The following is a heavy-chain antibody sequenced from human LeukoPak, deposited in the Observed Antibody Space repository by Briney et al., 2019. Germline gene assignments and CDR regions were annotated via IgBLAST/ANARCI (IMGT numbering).Heavy chain of an antibody. CDR1: GYTLTELS. D-gene: IGHD3-9*01. J-gene: IGHJ4*02. CDR3: ATGDVLRYFDWFSN. Sequence: ASVKVSCKVSGYTLTELSMHWVRQAPGKGLEWMGGFDPEDGETIYAQKFQGRVTMTEDTSTDTAYMEPSSLRSEDTAVYYCATGDVLRYFDWFSNWGQGTLVTVSS. V-gene: IGHV1-24*01. CDR2: FDPEDGET.